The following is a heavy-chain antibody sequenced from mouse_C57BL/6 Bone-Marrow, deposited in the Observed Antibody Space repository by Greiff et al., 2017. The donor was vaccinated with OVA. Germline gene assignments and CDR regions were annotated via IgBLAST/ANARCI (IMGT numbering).Heavy chain of an antibody. V-gene: IGHV5-12*01. CDR2: ISNGGGST. CDR3: ARHPGDY. J-gene: IGHJ2*01. CDR1: GFTFSDYY. Sequence: EVKLQESGGGLVQPGGSLKLSCAASGFTFSDYYMYWVRQTPEKRLEWVAYISNGGGSTYYPDTVKGRFTISRDNAKNTLYLQMSRLKSEDTAMYYCARHPGDYWGQGTTLTVSS.